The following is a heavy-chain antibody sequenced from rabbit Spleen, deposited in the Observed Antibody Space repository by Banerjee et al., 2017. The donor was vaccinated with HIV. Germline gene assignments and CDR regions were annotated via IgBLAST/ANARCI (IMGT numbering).Heavy chain of an antibody. CDR1: GFSFSDRDV. CDR3: ARNYVNAFDP. V-gene: IGHV1S45*01. CDR2: INASTGKP. Sequence: QEQLVESGGGLVQPEGSLTLTCKASGFSFSDRDVMCWVRQAPGKGLEWIACINASTGKPVYATWASGRFTISRTSSTTVTLRMTSLTAADRATYFCARNYVNAFDPWGPGTLVTVS. J-gene: IGHJ2*01. D-gene: IGHD1-1*01.